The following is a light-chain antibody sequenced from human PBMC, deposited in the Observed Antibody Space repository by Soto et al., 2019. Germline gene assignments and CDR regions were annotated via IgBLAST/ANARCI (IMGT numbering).Light chain of an antibody. J-gene: IGLJ2*01. CDR1: SSNIGNNY. Sequence: QSVLTQPPSVSAAPGQTVTISCSGSSSNIGNNYVSWYQQLPGTAPKLLIYDYNKRPSGIPDRFSGSKSGTSATLGITGLQTGDEADYYCGTWDSSLSAGVFGGGTKLTVL. CDR2: DYN. V-gene: IGLV1-51*01. CDR3: GTWDSSLSAGV.